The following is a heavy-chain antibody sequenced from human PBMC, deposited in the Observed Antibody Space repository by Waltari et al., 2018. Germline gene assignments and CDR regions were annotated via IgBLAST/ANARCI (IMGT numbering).Heavy chain of an antibody. V-gene: IGHV4-38-2*02. CDR3: ARDADNSGSYGLDY. Sequence: QVQLQESGPGLVKPSEALSLTCAVSAYSTSSTYCWGWIRQPPGKGLEWIGSICHSGSTYYNPSLKSRVSISVDTSKNQFSLKLSSVTAADTAVYYCARDADNSGSYGLDYWGQGTLVTVSS. D-gene: IGHD1-26*01. CDR1: AYSTSSTYC. J-gene: IGHJ4*02. CDR2: ICHSGST.